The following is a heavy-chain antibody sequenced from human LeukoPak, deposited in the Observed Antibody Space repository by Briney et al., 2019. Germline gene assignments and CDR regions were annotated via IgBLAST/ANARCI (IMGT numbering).Heavy chain of an antibody. CDR2: ILYDGDTK. CDR3: AELGITMIGGV. Sequence: GGSLRLSCAASGFTFSSYAMHWVRQAPGKGQEWVAVILYDGDTKFYADSVKGRFTISRDNSKNTLYLQMNSLRAEDTAVYYCAELGITMIGGVWGKGTTVTISS. D-gene: IGHD3-10*02. V-gene: IGHV3-30*04. CDR1: GFTFSSYA. J-gene: IGHJ6*04.